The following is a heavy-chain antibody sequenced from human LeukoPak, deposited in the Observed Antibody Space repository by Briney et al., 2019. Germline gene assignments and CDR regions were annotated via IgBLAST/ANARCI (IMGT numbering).Heavy chain of an antibody. D-gene: IGHD5-18*01. CDR2: INPNSGGT. V-gene: IGHV1-2*02. J-gene: IGHJ4*02. CDR3: ARELGPRYSYGPGFDY. Sequence: GASVKVSCKASGYTFTGHYMHWVRQAPGQGLEWMGWINPNSGGTHYAQKFQGRVTMTMDTSISTAYMELSRLRSDDTAVYYCARELGPRYSYGPGFDYWGQGTLVIVSS. CDR1: GYTFTGHY.